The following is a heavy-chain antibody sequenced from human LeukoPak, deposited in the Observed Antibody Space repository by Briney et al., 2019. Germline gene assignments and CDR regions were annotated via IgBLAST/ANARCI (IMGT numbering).Heavy chain of an antibody. J-gene: IGHJ4*02. CDR1: GGSINSYY. V-gene: IGHV4-59*01. Sequence: SETLSLTCTVSGGSINSYYWSWIRQPPGKGLEWIGFIYYSGSTNYNPSLKSRVTMSVDTSKNQFSLKLSSVTAAVTAVYYCARGFRHSAVAGPYWGQGTLVTVSS. CDR2: IYYSGST. CDR3: ARGFRHSAVAGPY. D-gene: IGHD6-19*01.